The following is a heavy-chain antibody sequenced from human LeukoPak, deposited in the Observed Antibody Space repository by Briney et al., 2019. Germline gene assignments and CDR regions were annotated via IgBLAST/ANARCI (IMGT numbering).Heavy chain of an antibody. Sequence: SEPLSLTCSVSGGSVSSYYWSWIRQPPGKGLEWIGYIYYSGSTNYNPSLKSRVTISVDTSKNQFSLKLSSVTAADTAVYYCARGLGNYDILTGYYNVHYFDYWGQGTLVTVSS. J-gene: IGHJ4*02. CDR3: ARGLGNYDILTGYYNVHYFDY. CDR1: GGSVSSYY. V-gene: IGHV4-59*02. D-gene: IGHD3-9*01. CDR2: IYYSGST.